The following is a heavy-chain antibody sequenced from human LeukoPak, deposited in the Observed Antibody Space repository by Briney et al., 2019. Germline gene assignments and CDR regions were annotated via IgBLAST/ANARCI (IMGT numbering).Heavy chain of an antibody. CDR2: IIPILGIA. V-gene: IGHV1-69*04. CDR3: ARVFRLGYMDV. D-gene: IGHD3-16*01. Sequence: SVKVSCKASGGTFSSYAISWVRQAPGQGLEWMGRIIPILGIANYAQKFQGRVTITADKSTSTAYMELRSLRSDDTAVYYCARVFRLGYMDVWGKGTTVTVSS. J-gene: IGHJ6*03. CDR1: GGTFSSYA.